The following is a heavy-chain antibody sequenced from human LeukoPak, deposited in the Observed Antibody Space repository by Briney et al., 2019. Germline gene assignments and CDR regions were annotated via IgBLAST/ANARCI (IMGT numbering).Heavy chain of an antibody. J-gene: IGHJ3*02. D-gene: IGHD5-18*01. V-gene: IGHV4-59*01. CDR3: ARDRGYSYGSDAFDI. CDR1: GGSISSYY. CDR2: IYYSGST. Sequence: SETLSPTCTVSGGSISSYYWSWIRQPPGKGLEWIGYIYYSGSTNYNPSLKSRVTISVDTSKNQFSLKLSSVTAADTAVYYCARDRGYSYGSDAFDIWGQGTMVTVSS.